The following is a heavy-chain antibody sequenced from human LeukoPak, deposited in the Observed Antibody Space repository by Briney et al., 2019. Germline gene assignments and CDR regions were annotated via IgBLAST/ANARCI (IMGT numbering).Heavy chain of an antibody. Sequence: KTSETLSLTCNVSGVSISSYYWSWIRQPPGKGLEWIGYFYHSGGTNYNPSFGSRLIISINTSKRQVSLTLRSVTPADSAVYYCARLSGYYGYVNFWGQGTLVTVSS. CDR3: ARLSGYYGYVNF. D-gene: IGHD3-22*01. CDR1: GVSISSYY. J-gene: IGHJ4*02. V-gene: IGHV4-59*01. CDR2: FYHSGGT.